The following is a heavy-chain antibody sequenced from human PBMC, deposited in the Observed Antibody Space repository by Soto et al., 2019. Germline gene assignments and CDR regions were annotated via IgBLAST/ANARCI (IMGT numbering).Heavy chain of an antibody. Sequence: EVQLVESGGALVQPGGSLRLSCAASGFTFSGHWMHWVRQVPGKGLEWVSRINTDGGSSAYADSVKGRFTISRDNAKNTLYLQMKGLRAEDTAVYYCAREAGYCSRISCYRRAFDTWGQGTTVTVSS. V-gene: IGHV3-74*03. CDR1: GFTFSGHW. CDR2: INTDGGSS. CDR3: AREAGYCSRISCYRRAFDT. J-gene: IGHJ3*02. D-gene: IGHD2-2*01.